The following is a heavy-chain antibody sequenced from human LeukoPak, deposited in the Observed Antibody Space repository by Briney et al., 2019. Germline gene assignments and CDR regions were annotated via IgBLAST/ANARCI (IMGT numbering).Heavy chain of an antibody. CDR1: GYTFTGYY. V-gene: IGHV1-2*02. CDR2: INPNSGGT. CDR3: ARDLRSYCGGDCLDAFDI. D-gene: IGHD2-21*02. Sequence: GASVKVSCKASGYTFTGYYMHWVRQAPGQGLEWMGWINPNSGGTNYAQKFQGRVTMTRDTSISTAYMELSRLRSDDTAVYYCARDLRSYCGGDCLDAFDIWGQGTMVTVSS. J-gene: IGHJ3*02.